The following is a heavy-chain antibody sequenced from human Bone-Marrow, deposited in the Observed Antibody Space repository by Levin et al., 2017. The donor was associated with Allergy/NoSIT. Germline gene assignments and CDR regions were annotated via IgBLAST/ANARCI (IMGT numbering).Heavy chain of an antibody. CDR2: IKRKSDGETT. D-gene: IGHD3-16*01. V-gene: IGHV3-15*05. CDR1: GFRFSRPW. CDR3: SADTEGSNTYSWDS. Sequence: GESLKISCAGSGFRFSRPWMTWVRQAPGKGLECVARIKRKSDGETTDYAAPVKGRFSISRDDSRNTVYLQMNSLTIDDTAMYYCSADTEGSNTYSWDSWGQGVLVTVST. J-gene: IGHJ4*02.